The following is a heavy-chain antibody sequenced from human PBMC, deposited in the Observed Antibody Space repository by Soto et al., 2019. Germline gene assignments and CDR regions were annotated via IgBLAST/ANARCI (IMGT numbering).Heavy chain of an antibody. D-gene: IGHD3-22*01. Sequence: ASVKVSCKGSGYTFTSYGISWVRQAPGQGLEWMGWISAYNGNTNYAQKLQGRVTMTTDTSTSTAYMELRSLRSDDTALYYCAREAGPNPNYYYIIGYCRGSYSTHYSDPGPLRTVFS. J-gene: IGHJ4*02. CDR3: AREAGPNPNYYYIIGYCRGSYSTHY. V-gene: IGHV1-18*04. CDR2: ISAYNGNT. CDR1: GYTFTSYG.